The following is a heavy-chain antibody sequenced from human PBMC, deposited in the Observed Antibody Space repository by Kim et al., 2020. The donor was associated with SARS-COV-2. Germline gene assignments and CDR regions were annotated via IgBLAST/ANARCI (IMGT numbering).Heavy chain of an antibody. V-gene: IGHV3-21*01. D-gene: IGHD3-10*01. CDR3: ARPYGSGNWFDP. J-gene: IGHJ5*02. Sequence: YYADSGKGRFTISRDNAKNSLYLQMNSLRAEDTAVYYCARPYGSGNWFDPWGQGTLVTVSS.